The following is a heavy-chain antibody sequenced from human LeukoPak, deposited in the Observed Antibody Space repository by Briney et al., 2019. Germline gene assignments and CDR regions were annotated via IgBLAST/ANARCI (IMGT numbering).Heavy chain of an antibody. V-gene: IGHV4-61*02. CDR1: GGSISSGSYY. CDR3: AREHIVVLIAMVAFDI. CDR2: IYTSGST. Sequence: NPSETLSLTCTVSGGSISSGSYYWSWIRQPAGKGLEWIGRIYTSGSTNYNPSLKSRVTISVDTSKNQFSLKLSSVTAADTAVYYCAREHIVVLIAMVAFDIWGQGTMVTVSS. D-gene: IGHD2-21*01. J-gene: IGHJ3*02.